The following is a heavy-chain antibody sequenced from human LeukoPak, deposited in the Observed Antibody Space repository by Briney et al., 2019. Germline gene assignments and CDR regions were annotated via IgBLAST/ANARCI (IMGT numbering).Heavy chain of an antibody. D-gene: IGHD6-19*01. Sequence: ASVKVSCKASGYTVTSYGTSWGGRAPGQGLEGLGWISAYNGNTNDAQKLQGRSTETTEPSTSSAYMWLRSVRSDETAVYYCARPIAVAVTLYFDYWGQGTLVTVSS. CDR1: GYTVTSYG. V-gene: IGHV1-18*04. CDR2: ISAYNGNT. CDR3: ARPIAVAVTLYFDY. J-gene: IGHJ4*02.